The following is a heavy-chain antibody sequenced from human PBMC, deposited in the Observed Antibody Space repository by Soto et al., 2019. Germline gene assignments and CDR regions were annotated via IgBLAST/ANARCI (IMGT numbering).Heavy chain of an antibody. CDR3: ARDNRGDILTGYYDGWFGP. V-gene: IGHV4-59*01. CDR1: GGSSSSYY. Sequence: SETLSLTCTVSGGSSSSYYWSWIRQPPGKGLEWIGYIYYSGSTNYNPSLKSRVTISVDTSKNQFSLKLSSVTAADTAVYYCARDNRGDILTGYYDGWFGPWGQGTLVTVSS. CDR2: IYYSGST. D-gene: IGHD3-9*01. J-gene: IGHJ5*02.